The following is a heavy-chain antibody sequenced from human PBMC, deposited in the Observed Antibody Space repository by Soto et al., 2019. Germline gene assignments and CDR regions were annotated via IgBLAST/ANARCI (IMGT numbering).Heavy chain of an antibody. V-gene: IGHV3-66*04. Sequence: EVQLVESGGGLVQPGGFLRLSCAAAGFTVSSSYMGWVRQAPGKGLEWVSSIYTGSTTYYADSVRGRFTISTDNSKDTLYLQMNSLRVDDTAMYYCERHVGSYWYFDLWGRGTLVTVAS. CDR3: ERHVGSYWYFDL. D-gene: IGHD1-26*01. CDR1: GFTVSSSY. CDR2: IYTGSTT. J-gene: IGHJ2*01.